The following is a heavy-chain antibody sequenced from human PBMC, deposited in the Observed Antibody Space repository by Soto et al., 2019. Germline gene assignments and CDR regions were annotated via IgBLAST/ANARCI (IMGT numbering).Heavy chain of an antibody. D-gene: IGHD2-15*01. Sequence: TLSLPFTVSGGSISTGGYYWSWIRQHPGKGLEWIGYIYHSGSTYYNPSLKSRVTISVDTSKNQFSLNLISVPAADTAVYFCARVDIVVPYYFDYWGQGTLVTVSS. V-gene: IGHV4-31*03. CDR3: ARVDIVVPYYFDY. J-gene: IGHJ4*02. CDR1: GGSISTGGYY. CDR2: IYHSGST.